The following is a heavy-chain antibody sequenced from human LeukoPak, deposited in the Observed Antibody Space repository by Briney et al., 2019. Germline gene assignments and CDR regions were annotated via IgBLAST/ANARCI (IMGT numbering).Heavy chain of an antibody. J-gene: IGHJ4*02. V-gene: IGHV1-24*01. CDR3: ATGLTYDSSGYYTYVTDY. D-gene: IGHD3-22*01. CDR2: FDPEDGET. CDR1: GYTLTELS. Sequence: GASVKVSCKVSGYTLTELSMHWVRQAPGKGLEWMGGFDPEDGETIYAQKFQGRVTMTEDASTDTAYMELSSLRSEDTAVYYCATGLTYDSSGYYTYVTDYWGQGTLVTVSS.